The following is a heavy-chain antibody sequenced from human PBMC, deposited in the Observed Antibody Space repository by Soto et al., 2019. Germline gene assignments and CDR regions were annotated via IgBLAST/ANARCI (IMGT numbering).Heavy chain of an antibody. V-gene: IGHV3-66*04. D-gene: IGHD6-19*01. CDR3: ASHAYSSGWYGAFDI. J-gene: IGHJ3*02. Sequence: EVPLVESGGGLVQPGGSLRLSFAASGFTVSSNYMSWVRQAPGKGLEWVSVIYSGGSTYYADSVKGRFTISRDNSKNTLYLQMNSLRAEDTAVYYCASHAYSSGWYGAFDIWGQGTMVTVSS. CDR1: GFTVSSNY. CDR2: IYSGGST.